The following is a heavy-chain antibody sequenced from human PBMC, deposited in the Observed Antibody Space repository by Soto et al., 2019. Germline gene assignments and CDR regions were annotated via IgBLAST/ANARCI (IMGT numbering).Heavy chain of an antibody. D-gene: IGHD2-2*01. J-gene: IGHJ6*02. Sequence: QVQLQESGPGLVKPSQTLSLTCTVSGGSISSGGYYWSWIRQHPGKGLEWIGYIYYSGSTYYNPSLKSRVSISVDTSKNQFSLKLSSVTAADTAVYYCARLGRLVPAAMRCYYYYGMDVWGQGTTVTVSS. CDR2: IYYSGST. CDR1: GGSISSGGYY. V-gene: IGHV4-31*03. CDR3: ARLGRLVPAAMRCYYYYGMDV.